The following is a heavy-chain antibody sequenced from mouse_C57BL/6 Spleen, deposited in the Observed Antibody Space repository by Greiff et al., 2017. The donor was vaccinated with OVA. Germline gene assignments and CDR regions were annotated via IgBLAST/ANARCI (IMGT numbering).Heavy chain of an antibody. CDR3: ARDWYFDV. CDR1: GYAFSSSW. V-gene: IGHV1-82*01. CDR2: IYPGDGDT. Sequence: QVQLQQSGPELVKPGASVKISCKASGYAFSSSWMNWVKQRPGKGLEWIGRIYPGDGDTNYNGKFKGKATLTADKSSSTAYMQLSSLTSEDCAVYFCARDWYFDVWGTGTTVTVSS. J-gene: IGHJ1*03.